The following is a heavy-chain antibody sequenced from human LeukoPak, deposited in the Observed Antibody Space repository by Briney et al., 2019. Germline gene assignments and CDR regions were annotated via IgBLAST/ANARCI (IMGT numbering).Heavy chain of an antibody. V-gene: IGHV4-34*01. Sequence: NPSETLSLTCAVYGGSFSGYYWSWIRQPPGKGLEWIGEINHSGSTNYNPSLKSRVTISVDTSKNQFSLKLSSVTAADTAVYYCARQADFWSGYYGYWGQGTLVTVSS. CDR1: GGSFSGYY. J-gene: IGHJ4*02. CDR3: ARQADFWSGYYGY. D-gene: IGHD3-3*01. CDR2: INHSGST.